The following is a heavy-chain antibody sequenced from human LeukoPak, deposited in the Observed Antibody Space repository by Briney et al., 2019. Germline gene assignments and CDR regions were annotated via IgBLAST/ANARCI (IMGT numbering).Heavy chain of an antibody. CDR2: ISYDGSNK. CDR1: GFTFSSYG. J-gene: IGHJ4*02. V-gene: IGHV3-30*18. CDR3: AKGEWHGDLGVFDY. D-gene: IGHD4-17*01. Sequence: GGSLRLSCAASGFTFSSYGMHWVRQAPGKGLEWVAVISYDGSNKYYADSVKGRFTISRDNSKNTLYLQMNSLRAEDTAVYYCAKGEWHGDLGVFDYWGQGTLVTVSS.